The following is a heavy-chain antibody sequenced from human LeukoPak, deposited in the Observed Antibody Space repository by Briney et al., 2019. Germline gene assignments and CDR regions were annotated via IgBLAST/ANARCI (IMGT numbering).Heavy chain of an antibody. CDR2: ISSRSYI. CDR3: ARGDKQLVFNRNKGGFDP. CDR1: GFTFSSYS. D-gene: IGHD6-13*01. V-gene: IGHV3-21*01. Sequence: GGSLRLSCAASGFTFSSYSMNWVRQAPGKGLEWVSFISSRSYIYYADSVKGRFTISRDNSKNTLFLQMNSLRPEDTAVFYCARGDKQLVFNRNKGGFDPRGQGTVVTVSS. J-gene: IGHJ5*02.